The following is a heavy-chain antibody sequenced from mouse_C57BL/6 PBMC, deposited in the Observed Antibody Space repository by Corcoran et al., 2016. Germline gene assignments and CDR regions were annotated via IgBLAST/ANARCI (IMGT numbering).Heavy chain of an antibody. J-gene: IGHJ2*01. Sequence: QIQLVQSGPELKKHGETVKISSKAAAYTFTTCWMSWVTQAPGKGVKWMGWINTYSGVPTYDDDFKGRFAFSLEAPASTAYLQINNLKNEDTATYFCARTRPSPFDYWGQGTTLTVSS. V-gene: IGHV9-3*01. CDR2: INTYSGVP. CDR3: ARTRPSPFDY. CDR1: AYTFTTCW.